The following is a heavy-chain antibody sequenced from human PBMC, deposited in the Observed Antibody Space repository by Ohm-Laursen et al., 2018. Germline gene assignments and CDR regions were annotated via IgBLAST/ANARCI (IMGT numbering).Heavy chain of an antibody. J-gene: IGHJ4*02. CDR2: IYYSGTT. CDR1: GGSISTYY. CDR3: ARAGAYGSGSHHHFDY. D-gene: IGHD3-10*01. V-gene: IGHV4-59*01. Sequence: SETLSLTCSVPGGSISTYYWSWIRQSPGKGPEWIGHIYYSGTTNYNPSLKSRVTISIDTSKNEFSLRVSSVTTADTAVYYCARAGAYGSGSHHHFDYWGQGALVTVSS.